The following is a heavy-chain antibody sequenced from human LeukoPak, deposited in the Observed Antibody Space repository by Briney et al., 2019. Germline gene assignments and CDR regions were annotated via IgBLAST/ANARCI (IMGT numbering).Heavy chain of an antibody. CDR2: IKQDGSEK. CDR3: ARGGWTGIAAAGTPLDY. CDR1: GFTFSSYW. Sequence: GGSLRLSCAASGFTFSSYWMSWVRQAPGKGLEWVANIKQDGSEKYYVDSMKGRFTISRDNAKNSLYLQMNSLRAEDTAVYYCARGGWTGIAAAGTPLDYWGQGTLVTVSS. J-gene: IGHJ4*02. V-gene: IGHV3-7*01. D-gene: IGHD6-13*01.